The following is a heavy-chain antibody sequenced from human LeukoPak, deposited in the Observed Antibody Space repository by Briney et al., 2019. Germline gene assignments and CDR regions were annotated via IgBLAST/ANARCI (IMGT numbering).Heavy chain of an antibody. CDR2: ISGSGDST. CDR1: GFTLRSYV. D-gene: IGHD2-21*02. J-gene: IGHJ4*02. CDR3: AKDRLLNCRGDCYIFDY. Sequence: GSLRLFCVASGFTLRSYVMNWVRQTPGKGLEWVSSISGSGDSTFYADSVKGRFSISRDNSKNTLYLQVSGLRTEDTAVYYCAKDRLLNCRGDCYIFDYWGQGTVVTVSS. V-gene: IGHV3-23*01.